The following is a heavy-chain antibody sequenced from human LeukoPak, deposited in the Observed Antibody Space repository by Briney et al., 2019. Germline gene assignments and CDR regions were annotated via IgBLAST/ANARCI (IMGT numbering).Heavy chain of an antibody. D-gene: IGHD5-12*01. J-gene: IGHJ4*02. CDR2: IYHSGSA. CDR3: ARGGGYASPIGY. CDR1: GGSISTYY. V-gene: IGHV4-59*01. Sequence: SETLSLTCTLSGGSISTYYWSWIRQPPGKGLEWIGYIYHSGSANYNPSLKSRVTISVDTSKNQFSLKLSSATAADTAVYYCARGGGYASPIGYWGQGALVTVSS.